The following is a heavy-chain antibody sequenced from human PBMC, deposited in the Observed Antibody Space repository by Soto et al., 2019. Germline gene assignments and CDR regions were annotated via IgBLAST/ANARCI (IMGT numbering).Heavy chain of an antibody. D-gene: IGHD3-22*01. Sequence: SETLSLTCTVSGGSTSRYYWSWIRQPPGKGLEWIGYIYYAGSTNYNPSLKSRVTMSVDTSKNQFSLKLRSVTAADTAMYYCARAFLSSGYYYGMGVWGQGTKVTVSS. CDR1: GGSTSRYY. J-gene: IGHJ6*02. V-gene: IGHV4-59*01. CDR2: IYYAGST. CDR3: ARAFLSSGYYYGMGV.